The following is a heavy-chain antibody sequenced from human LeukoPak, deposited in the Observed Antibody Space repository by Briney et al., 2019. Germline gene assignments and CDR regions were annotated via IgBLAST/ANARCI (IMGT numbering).Heavy chain of an antibody. J-gene: IGHJ6*03. CDR3: AKNGDRGAYCSGGTCYPYYYYYMDV. CDR2: ISTTGGTT. D-gene: IGHD2-15*01. Sequence: QSGGSLRLSCAASGFTFSSYAMSWVRQAPGKGLEWVSAISTTGGTTYYADSVRGRFTISRDNSRNTLYLQMNSLRAEDTAIYYCAKNGDRGAYCSGGTCYPYYYYYMDVWGKGTTVTISS. CDR1: GFTFSSYA. V-gene: IGHV3-23*01.